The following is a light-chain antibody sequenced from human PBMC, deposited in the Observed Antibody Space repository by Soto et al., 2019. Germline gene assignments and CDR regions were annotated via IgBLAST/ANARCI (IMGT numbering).Light chain of an antibody. CDR1: QSISSY. Sequence: DIQMTQSPSSLSASVGDRVTITCRASQSISSYLNWYQQKPGKAPKLLIYAASSLPSGVPSRFSGSGSGTDFTLTISSLQPEDFGTYYCQQSYSTPLTFGGGTKVEIK. CDR2: AAS. V-gene: IGKV1-39*01. J-gene: IGKJ4*01. CDR3: QQSYSTPLT.